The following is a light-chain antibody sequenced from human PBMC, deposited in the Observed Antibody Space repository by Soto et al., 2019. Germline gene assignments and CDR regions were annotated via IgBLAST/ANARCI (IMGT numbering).Light chain of an antibody. CDR2: GAS. V-gene: IGKV3-15*01. CDR3: QQYNNWPIT. J-gene: IGKJ5*01. CDR1: QSVSSN. Sequence: EIVLTQSPGTLSLSPGERATLSCRASQSVSSNLARYQQKPGQAPRLLIYGASTRATGIPARFSGSGSGTEFTLTISSLQSEDFAVYYCQQYNNWPITFGQGRRLEIK.